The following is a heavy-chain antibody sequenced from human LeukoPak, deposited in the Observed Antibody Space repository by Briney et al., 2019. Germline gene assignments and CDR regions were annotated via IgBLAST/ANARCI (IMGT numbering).Heavy chain of an antibody. D-gene: IGHD5-18*01. V-gene: IGHV3-7*03. J-gene: IGHJ3*02. CDR1: GFTFSTYW. Sequence: GGSLRLSCAASGFTFSTYWMNWFRQTPGKGLEWVAKIKADGGEKDHVASVKGRFTISRDNAKNSLYLQMNSLRVEDTAVYYCARTEYSYGYYAFNIWGQGTRVIVSS. CDR3: ARTEYSYGYYAFNI. CDR2: IKADGGEK.